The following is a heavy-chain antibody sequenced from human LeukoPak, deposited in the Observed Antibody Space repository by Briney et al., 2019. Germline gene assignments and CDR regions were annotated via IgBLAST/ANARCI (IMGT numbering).Heavy chain of an antibody. V-gene: IGHV3-66*01. D-gene: IGHD3-9*01. CDR3: ARDVSEYYDILTGGNWFDP. J-gene: IGHJ5*02. CDR1: GFTVSSNY. Sequence: GGSLRLSCAASGFTVSSNYMSWVRQAPGKGLEWVSVIYSGGSTYYADSVKGRFTISRDNSKNTLYLQMNSLRAEDTAVYYCARDVSEYYDILTGGNWFDPWGQGTLVTVSS. CDR2: IYSGGST.